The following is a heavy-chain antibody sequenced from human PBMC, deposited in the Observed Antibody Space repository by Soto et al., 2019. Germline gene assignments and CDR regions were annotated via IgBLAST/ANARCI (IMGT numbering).Heavy chain of an antibody. J-gene: IGHJ6*02. CDR2: IYHSGST. CDR1: SGSIRSSNW. D-gene: IGHD3-3*01. V-gene: IGHV4-4*02. CDR3: ARRVVMNGMDV. Sequence: SETLSLTCTVSSGSIRSSNWWSWVRQSPGKGLEWIGEIYHSGSTNYNPSLKSRVTISVDNSRNQFSLNLSSVTAADTAVYYCARRVVMNGMDVWGQGTTVTFSS.